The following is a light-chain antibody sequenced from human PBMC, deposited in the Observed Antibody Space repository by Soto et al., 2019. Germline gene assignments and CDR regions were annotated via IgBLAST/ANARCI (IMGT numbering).Light chain of an antibody. CDR2: AAS. V-gene: IGKV1-16*01. Sequence: DIQMTQSPSSLSASIGDRVNVTCRASQRIDDYLGWCQQRPGKAPKSLISAASSLQSRVPSRFSATGDGTEFTLTISSLEPEDFATYYCQQYHSYPYTFGQGTKVEIK. CDR1: QRIDDY. CDR3: QQYHSYPYT. J-gene: IGKJ2*01.